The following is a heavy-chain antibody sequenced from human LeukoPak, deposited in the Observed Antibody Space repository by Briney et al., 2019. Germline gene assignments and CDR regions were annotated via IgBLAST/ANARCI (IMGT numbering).Heavy chain of an antibody. CDR2: IIPIFSTA. CDR3: ARDGLAYCGGNCYSVYGMDV. CDR1: GGTFSSYA. J-gene: IGHJ6*02. D-gene: IGHD2-21*02. Sequence: SVKVSCKASGGTFSSYAISWVRQAPGQGLEWMGGIIPIFSTANYAQKFQGRVTITADESTSTAYMELSSLRSEDTAVYYCARDGLAYCGGNCYSVYGMDVWGQGTTVTVSS. V-gene: IGHV1-69*01.